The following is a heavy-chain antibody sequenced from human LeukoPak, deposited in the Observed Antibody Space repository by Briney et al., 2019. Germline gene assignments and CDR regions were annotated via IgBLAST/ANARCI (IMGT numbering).Heavy chain of an antibody. J-gene: IGHJ4*02. D-gene: IGHD1-26*01. CDR3: ARDPVGRADFDY. CDR1: GFTFSNYG. V-gene: IGHV3-48*02. Sequence: PGGSLRLSCAASGFTFSNYGMNWVRQAPGKGLEWVSYISGGSRIIDYADSVKGRFTISRDDAKNSLYLQMNSLRDEDTAVYYCARDPVGRADFDYWGQGTLVTVSS. CDR2: ISGGSRII.